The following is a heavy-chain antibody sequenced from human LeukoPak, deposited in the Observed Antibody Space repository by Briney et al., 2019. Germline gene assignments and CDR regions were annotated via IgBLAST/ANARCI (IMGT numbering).Heavy chain of an antibody. V-gene: IGHV3-30*02. CDR1: GFTFDDQF. CDR3: AKDWGVDGSSWYLDY. D-gene: IGHD6-13*01. CDR2: IRYDGSNK. Sequence: PGRSLRLSCTTSGFTFDDQFIAWFRQAPGKGLEWVAFIRYDGSNKYYADSVKGRFTISRDNSKNTLYLQMNSLRAEDTAVYYCAKDWGVDGSSWYLDYWGQGTLVTVSS. J-gene: IGHJ4*02.